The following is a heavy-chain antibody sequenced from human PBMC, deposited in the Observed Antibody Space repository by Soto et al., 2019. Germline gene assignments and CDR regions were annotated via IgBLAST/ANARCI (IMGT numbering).Heavy chain of an antibody. CDR2: IWHDVSEK. J-gene: IGHJ6*02. V-gene: IGHV3-33*01. Sequence: GLACATCRLSFSSKGMQGVRHAPGKGLEWVAAIWHDVSEKYYADLVKGRFTISRDNSKSTLYLQMNSLRAEDTAVYYCARDPRDSPGAYYYNYYGLGIWAQQTTVTVSS. D-gene: IGHD2-21*01. CDR1: RLSFSSKG. CDR3: ARDPRDSPGAYYYNYYGLGI.